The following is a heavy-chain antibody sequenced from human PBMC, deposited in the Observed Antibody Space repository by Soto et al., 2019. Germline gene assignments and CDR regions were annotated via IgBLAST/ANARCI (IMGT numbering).Heavy chain of an antibody. Sequence: ETLSLTCTVSGGSISSYYWSWIRRPPGKGLEWIGYIYNSGSTHSNPSLQSRVTISVDTSKNQFSLKLSSVTAADTGIYYCARARITMVREVIKYNMDVWGQGTTVTVSS. CDR2: IYNSGST. CDR3: ARARITMVREVIKYNMDV. D-gene: IGHD3-10*01. J-gene: IGHJ6*02. V-gene: IGHV4-59*01. CDR1: GGSISSYY.